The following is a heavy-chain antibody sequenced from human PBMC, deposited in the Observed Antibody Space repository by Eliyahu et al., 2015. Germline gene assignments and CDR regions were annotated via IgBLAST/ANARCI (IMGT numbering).Heavy chain of an antibody. J-gene: IGHJ5*02. CDR1: GYSFTSYX. V-gene: IGHV5-51*03. CDR2: IYPGDSDT. Sequence: EVQLVQSGAEVKXPGESLKXSCKGSGYSFTSYXLGXVRQMXGKGLEWMGIIYPGDSDTRYSPSFQGQVTISADKSISTAYLQWSSLKASDTAMYYCASSWDFWSGSPFDPWGQGTLVTVSS. D-gene: IGHD3-3*01. CDR3: ASSWDFWSGSPFDP.